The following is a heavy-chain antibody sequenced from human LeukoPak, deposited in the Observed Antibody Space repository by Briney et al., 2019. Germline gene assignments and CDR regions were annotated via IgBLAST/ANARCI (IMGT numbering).Heavy chain of an antibody. CDR1: GFTFSNYG. D-gene: IGHD6-13*01. Sequence: GGSLRLSCAASGFTFSNYGMHWVRQAPGKGLEWVAVVANDGRDKRYADSVKGRFTISRGNSKNTVYLQMNSLRAEDTAVYYCAKDLNVAAAGYYFDYWGQGTLVTVSS. CDR2: VANDGRDK. V-gene: IGHV3-30*18. CDR3: AKDLNVAAAGYYFDY. J-gene: IGHJ4*02.